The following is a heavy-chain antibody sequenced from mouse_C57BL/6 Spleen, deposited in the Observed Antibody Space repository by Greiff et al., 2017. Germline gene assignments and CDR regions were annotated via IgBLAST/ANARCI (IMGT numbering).Heavy chain of an antibody. V-gene: IGHV14-1*01. J-gene: IGHJ4*01. CDR1: GFNITDYY. CDR2: IDPEDGDT. CDR3: TTSYYSNYVDY. D-gene: IGHD2-5*01. Sequence: EVQLQQSGAKLVRPGASVKLSCTASGFNITDYYMHWVKQRPEQGLEWIGRIDPEDGDTEYDPKFQGKATMTADTSSNTAYLQLSSLTSEDTAVYYCTTSYYSNYVDYWGQGTSVTVSS.